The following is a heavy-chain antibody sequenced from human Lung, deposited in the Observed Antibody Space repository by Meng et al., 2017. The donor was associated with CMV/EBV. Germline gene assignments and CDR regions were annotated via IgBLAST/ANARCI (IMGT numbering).Heavy chain of an antibody. D-gene: IGHD2-21*01. CDR2: IGATAGGT. CDR3: AKYSAVGERLYYFDY. V-gene: IGHV3-23*01. J-gene: IGHJ4*02. Sequence: GESLKISCAASGLTFSSYGMSWVRQAPGKGLEWVSSIGATAGGTYYADSVKGRFTISRDNAKNTLYLQMNSLRAEDTAVYYCAKYSAVGERLYYFDYWGRGXLVTVSS. CDR1: GLTFSSYG.